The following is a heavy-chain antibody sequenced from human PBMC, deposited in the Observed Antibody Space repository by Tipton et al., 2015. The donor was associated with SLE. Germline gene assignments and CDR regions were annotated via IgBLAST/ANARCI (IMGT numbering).Heavy chain of an antibody. D-gene: IGHD4-17*01. Sequence: TLSLTCTVSGGSISFAYWGWVRQSAGRGLEWIGRIYSSGDRDYNPSLRSGVTMSIDASQNRVSLRLKSVSAADTAVYYCARGSDGEYVRYFDVWGPGTLVTVSS. V-gene: IGHV4-4*07. CDR2: IYSSGDR. J-gene: IGHJ2*01. CDR3: ARGSDGEYVRYFDV. CDR1: GGSISFAY.